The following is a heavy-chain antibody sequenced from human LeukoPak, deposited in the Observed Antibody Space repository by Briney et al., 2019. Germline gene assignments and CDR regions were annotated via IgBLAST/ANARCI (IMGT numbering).Heavy chain of an antibody. CDR2: INHSGST. CDR3: ASGPLLTCSSTSCFDDY. CDR1: GFTFSSYA. J-gene: IGHJ4*02. Sequence: GSLRLSCAASGFTFSSYAMSWVRQPPGKGLEWIGEINHSGSTNYNPSLKSRVTISVDTSRNQFSLKLSSVTAADTAVYYCASGPLLTCSSTSCFDDYWGQGTLVTVSS. D-gene: IGHD2-2*01. V-gene: IGHV4-34*01.